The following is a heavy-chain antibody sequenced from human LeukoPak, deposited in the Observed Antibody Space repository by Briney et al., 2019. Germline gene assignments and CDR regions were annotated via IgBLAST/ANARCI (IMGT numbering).Heavy chain of an antibody. Sequence: GGSLRLSCAASGFTFSSYTIHWVRQAPGKGLEWVAVISYDGNNKYYADSVKGRFTISRDNSKNTLYLQMNSLRAEDTAVYYCARERIGSRANWFDPWGQGTLVTVSS. CDR3: ARERIGSRANWFDP. V-gene: IGHV3-30-3*01. D-gene: IGHD1-26*01. CDR2: ISYDGNNK. CDR1: GFTFSSYT. J-gene: IGHJ5*02.